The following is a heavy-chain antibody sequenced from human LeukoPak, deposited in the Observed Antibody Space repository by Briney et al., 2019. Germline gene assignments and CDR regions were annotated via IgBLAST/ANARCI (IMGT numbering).Heavy chain of an antibody. J-gene: IGHJ3*02. D-gene: IGHD6-6*01. CDR2: MNPKGGNT. V-gene: IGHV1-8*03. Sequence: ASVKVSCKASGGTFSSYAINWVRQATGQGLEWMGWMNPKGGNTGYAQKFQGRVTITRDTSINTAYMELSSLRSEDTAVYYCTRSSSWSAARREAFDIWGQGSMVTVSS. CDR3: TRSSSWSAARREAFDI. CDR1: GGTFSSYA.